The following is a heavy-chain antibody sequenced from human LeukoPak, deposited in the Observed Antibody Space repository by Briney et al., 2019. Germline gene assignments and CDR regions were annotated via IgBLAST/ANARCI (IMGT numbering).Heavy chain of an antibody. CDR2: IYYSGST. V-gene: IGHV4-59*01. CDR3: ARGAGWYNY. J-gene: IGHJ4*02. D-gene: IGHD6-19*01. CDR1: GGSISGYY. Sequence: KPSETLSLTCTVSGGSISGYYWNWIRQPPGKGLEWFGYIYYSGSTNYNPSLKSRVTISVDTSKNQFSLKLSSVTAADTAVYYCARGAGWYNYWGQGILVTVSS.